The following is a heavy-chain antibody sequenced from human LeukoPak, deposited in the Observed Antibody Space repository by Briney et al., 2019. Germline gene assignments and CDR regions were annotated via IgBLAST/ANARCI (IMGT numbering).Heavy chain of an antibody. V-gene: IGHV3-33*01. Sequence: SCKASGFTFTSSAVHWVRQAPGKGLEWVAVIWYDGSNKYYADSVKGRFTISRDNSKNTLYLQMNSLRAEDTAVYYCARGPPNDYWGQGTLVTVSS. CDR3: ARGPPNDY. J-gene: IGHJ4*02. CDR2: IWYDGSNK. CDR1: GFTFTSSA.